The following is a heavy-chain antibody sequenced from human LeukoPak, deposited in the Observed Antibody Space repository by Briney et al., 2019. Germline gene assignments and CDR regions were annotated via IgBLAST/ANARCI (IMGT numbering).Heavy chain of an antibody. Sequence: SVKVSCKASGGTFSSYAISWVRQAPGQGLEWMGRIIPILGIANYAQKFQGRVTITADKSTSTAYMELSSLRSEDTAVYYCARGQEDNIVVVPAAIGHYYYGMDVWGQGTTVTVSS. CDR1: GGTFSSYA. CDR3: ARGQEDNIVVVPAAIGHYYYGMDV. CDR2: IIPILGIA. D-gene: IGHD2-2*02. J-gene: IGHJ6*02. V-gene: IGHV1-69*04.